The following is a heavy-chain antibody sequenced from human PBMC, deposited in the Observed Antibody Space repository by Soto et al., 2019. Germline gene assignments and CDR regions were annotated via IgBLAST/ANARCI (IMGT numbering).Heavy chain of an antibody. Sequence: SVKVSCKASGGTFSSYAISWVRQAPGQGLEWMGGIIPIFGTANYAQKFQGRVTITADKSTSTAYMELSSLRSEDTAVYYCARVSNYDILTGYSPYYYYYYGMDVWGQGTTVTVSS. CDR3: ARVSNYDILTGYSPYYYYYYGMDV. D-gene: IGHD3-9*01. CDR1: GGTFSSYA. V-gene: IGHV1-69*06. CDR2: IIPIFGTA. J-gene: IGHJ6*02.